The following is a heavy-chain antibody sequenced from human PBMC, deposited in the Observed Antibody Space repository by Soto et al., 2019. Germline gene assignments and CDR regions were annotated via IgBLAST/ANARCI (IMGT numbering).Heavy chain of an antibody. Sequence: GGSLRLSCEASGFAFTSYWMHWVRQAPGKGLVWVAGVKSDGTTATYADSVRGRFTISRDNAKNTLYLQMNSLSAEDTAVYYGASLFASTYSPRPLAFRGRRTPVTGSS. CDR2: VKSDGTTA. CDR1: GFAFTSYW. J-gene: IGHJ4*02. CDR3: ASLFASTYSPRPLAF. D-gene: IGHD2-15*01. V-gene: IGHV3-74*01.